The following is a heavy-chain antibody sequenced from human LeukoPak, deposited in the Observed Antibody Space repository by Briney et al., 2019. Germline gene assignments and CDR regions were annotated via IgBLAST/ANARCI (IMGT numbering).Heavy chain of an antibody. D-gene: IGHD6-13*01. Sequence: EASVKVSCKASGYTFTTSAMNWVRQAPGQGLEWMGWINPNSGGTNYAQKFQGWVTMTRDTSISTAYMELSRLRSDDTAVYYCARGGSSWGAEYFQHWGQGTLVTVSS. CDR3: ARGGSSWGAEYFQH. CDR2: INPNSGGT. J-gene: IGHJ1*01. V-gene: IGHV1-2*04. CDR1: GYTFTTSA.